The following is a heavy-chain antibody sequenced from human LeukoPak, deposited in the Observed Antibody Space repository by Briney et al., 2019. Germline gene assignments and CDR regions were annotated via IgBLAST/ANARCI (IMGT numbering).Heavy chain of an antibody. CDR3: TTGTLMITFGGVIVKAPMTFDY. Sequence: GGSLRLSCAASGFTFSNAWMNWVRQAPGKGLEWVGRIKSKTDGGTTDYAAPVKGRFTISRDDSKNTLYLQMNSLKTEDTAVYYCTTGTLMITFGGVIVKAPMTFDYWGQGTLVTVSS. V-gene: IGHV3-15*07. CDR1: GFTFSNAW. D-gene: IGHD3-16*02. J-gene: IGHJ4*02. CDR2: IKSKTDGGTT.